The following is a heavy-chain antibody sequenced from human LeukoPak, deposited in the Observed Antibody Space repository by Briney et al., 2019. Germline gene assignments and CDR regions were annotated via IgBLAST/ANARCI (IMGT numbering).Heavy chain of an antibody. CDR2: MSYDGNFT. V-gene: IGHV3-30*04. CDR3: ARGRSVYGSGSYSDY. J-gene: IGHJ4*02. D-gene: IGHD3-10*01. Sequence: GGSLRLSCAASGFTFKRYAMHWVRQAPGKGLEWLTIMSYDGNFTYYSDSVKGRFTISRDNSNDTLYLQMNSLRADDTAIYYCARGRSVYGSGSYSDYWGQGTLVTVSS. CDR1: GFTFKRYA.